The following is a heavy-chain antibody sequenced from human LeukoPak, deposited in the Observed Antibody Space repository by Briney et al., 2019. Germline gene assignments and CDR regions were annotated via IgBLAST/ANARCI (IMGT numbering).Heavy chain of an antibody. CDR2: IYYSGRT. Sequence: SGTLSLTCTVSGGSISSYYWSWIRQPPGKGLEGIGYIYYSGRTNYNPSLKSRGTISVDTSKNQLYLKLTSVTASDTAVYYCARHRSNRVFPSFDIWGQGTMVAVSS. J-gene: IGHJ3*02. CDR3: ARHRSNRVFPSFDI. CDR1: GGSISSYY. V-gene: IGHV4-59*08. D-gene: IGHD3-10*01.